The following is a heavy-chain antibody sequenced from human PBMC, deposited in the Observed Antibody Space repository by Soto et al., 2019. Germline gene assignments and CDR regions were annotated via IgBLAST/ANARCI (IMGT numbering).Heavy chain of an antibody. V-gene: IGHV3-9*01. CDR3: ATDIGGTVVTKQGNWFDP. CDR1: GFTFDDYA. J-gene: IGHJ5*02. Sequence: PGGSLRLSCAASGFTFDDYAMHWVRQAPGKGLEWVSGISWNSGSIGYADSVKGRFTISRDNAKNSLYLQMNSLRAEDTALYYCATDIGGTVVTKQGNWFDPWGQGTLVTVSS. D-gene: IGHD2-15*01. CDR2: ISWNSGSI.